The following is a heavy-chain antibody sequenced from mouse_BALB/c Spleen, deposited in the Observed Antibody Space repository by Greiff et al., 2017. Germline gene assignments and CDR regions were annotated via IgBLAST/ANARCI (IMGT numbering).Heavy chain of an antibody. Sequence: VKLQESGAELMKPGASVKISCKATGYTFSSYWIEWVKQRSGQGLEWIGWFYPGSGSIKYNEKFKDKATLTADKSSSTVYMELSRLTSEDSAVYFCARHEDDYDVGYAMDYWGQGTSVTVSS. CDR3: ARHEDDYDVGYAMDY. CDR2: FYPGSGSI. CDR1: GYTFSSYW. D-gene: IGHD2-4*01. J-gene: IGHJ4*01. V-gene: IGHV1-62-2*01.